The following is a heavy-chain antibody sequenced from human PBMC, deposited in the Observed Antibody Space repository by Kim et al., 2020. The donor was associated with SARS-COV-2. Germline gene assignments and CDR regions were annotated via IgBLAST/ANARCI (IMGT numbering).Heavy chain of an antibody. CDR3: AKGPPYCGGDCHPDN. CDR1: GFTFNNYA. Sequence: GGSLRLSCAASGFTFNNYAMTWVRRAPGKGLEWVSAISGSGATTYYADSVKGRFAISRDNSKNTVYLQMDSLRAEDTAVYYCAKGPPYCGGDCHPDNWG. CDR2: ISGSGATT. D-gene: IGHD2-21*02. V-gene: IGHV3-23*01. J-gene: IGHJ4*01.